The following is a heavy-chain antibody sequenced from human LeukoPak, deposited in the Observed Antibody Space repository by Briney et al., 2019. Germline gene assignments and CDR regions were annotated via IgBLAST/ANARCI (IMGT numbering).Heavy chain of an antibody. CDR1: GFTVSSNY. CDR2: IYSGGST. J-gene: IGHJ4*02. D-gene: IGHD3-3*01. Sequence: GGSLRLSCAASGFTVSSNYMSWVRQAPGKGLEWVSVIYSGGSTYYADSVKGRFTISRDNSKNTLYLQMNSLRAEDTAVYYCARDLDRTIFGVVIPSTFGYWGQGTLVTVSS. V-gene: IGHV3-53*05. CDR3: ARDLDRTIFGVVIPSTFGY.